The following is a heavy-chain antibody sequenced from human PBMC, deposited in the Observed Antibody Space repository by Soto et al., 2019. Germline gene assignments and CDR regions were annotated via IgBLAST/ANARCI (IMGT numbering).Heavy chain of an antibody. D-gene: IGHD2-8*01. CDR1: GFTFDRHP. CDR2: ISHDGNNK. J-gene: IGHJ4*02. CDR3: ARASGHIYATLHGPFDH. Sequence: GGSLRLSCAASGFTFDRHPLHWVRQAPGKGLEWVAVISHDGNNKYYADSVKGRFTISRDNSMNMLYLQMHGLRTEDTAIFYCARASGHIYATLHGPFDHWGQGALVTVSS. V-gene: IGHV3-30-3*01.